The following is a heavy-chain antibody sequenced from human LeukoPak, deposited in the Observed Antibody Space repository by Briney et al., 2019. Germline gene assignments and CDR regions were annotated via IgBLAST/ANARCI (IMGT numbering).Heavy chain of an antibody. CDR3: AKDRGNYYDTPRFDP. CDR1: GFTFSSYA. Sequence: QPGGSLRLSCAASGFTFSSYAMRWVRQAPGKGLEWVSSISGSGGTTYYADSVKGRFTISRDNSKKTLYLQMNSLRAEDTAVYYCAKDRGNYYDTPRFDPWGQGTLVTVSS. J-gene: IGHJ5*02. V-gene: IGHV3-23*01. CDR2: ISGSGGTT. D-gene: IGHD3-22*01.